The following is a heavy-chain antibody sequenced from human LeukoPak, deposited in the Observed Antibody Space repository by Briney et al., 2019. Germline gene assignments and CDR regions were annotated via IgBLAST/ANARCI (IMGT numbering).Heavy chain of an antibody. CDR1: GFTFSSYS. Sequence: GGSLRLSCAASGFTFSSYSMNWVRQAPGKGLEWVSSISSSSYIYYADSVKGRFTISRDNAKNSLYLQMNSLRAEDTAVYYCARVLRYCSSTSCQEEDYWGQGTLVTVSS. V-gene: IGHV3-21*01. CDR3: ARVLRYCSSTSCQEEDY. J-gene: IGHJ4*02. D-gene: IGHD2-2*01. CDR2: ISSSSYI.